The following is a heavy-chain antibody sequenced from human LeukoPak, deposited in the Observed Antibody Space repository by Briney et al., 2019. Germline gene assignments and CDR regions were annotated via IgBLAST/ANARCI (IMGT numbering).Heavy chain of an antibody. CDR3: AVYCSSTNCRRMGGPPFEH. CDR2: IISSSSSM. CDR1: GFTFSSYS. V-gene: IGHV3-21*01. J-gene: IGHJ4*02. Sequence: PGGSLRLSCAASGFTFSSYSMNWIRQPPGKGLEWVSSIISSSSSMYYADSVKGRFTVSRDNAKNSLYLQMNSLRAEDTAVYYCAVYCSSTNCRRMGGPPFEHWGQGALVTVSS. D-gene: IGHD2-2*01.